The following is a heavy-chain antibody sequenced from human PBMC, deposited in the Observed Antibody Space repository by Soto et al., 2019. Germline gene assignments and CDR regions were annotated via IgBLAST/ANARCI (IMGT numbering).Heavy chain of an antibody. Sequence: EVQLVESGGGLVQPGGSLRLSCAASGFTFSSYSMNWGRQSTGKGLEWVSYIYYADSVKGRFTISRDNAKNSLYLQMNSLRAEDTAVYYCAREDGLRNWFDPWGQGTLVTVSS. CDR2: I. J-gene: IGHJ5*02. CDR1: GFTFSSYS. V-gene: IGHV3-48*01. D-gene: IGHD5-12*01. CDR3: AREDGLRNWFDP.